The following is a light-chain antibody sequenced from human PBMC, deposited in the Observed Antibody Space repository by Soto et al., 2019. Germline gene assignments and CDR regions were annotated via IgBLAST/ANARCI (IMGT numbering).Light chain of an antibody. CDR2: GAS. CDR1: QGISNY. V-gene: IGKV1-27*01. Sequence: DIQMTQSPSSLSASVGDRVTITCRASQGISNYLAWYRQKPGKVPNLLIYGASTLQSGVPSRFSGSGSGTEFRLTISSLQPEDVATYYCQNYNIAHWTFDQGTKVAIK. CDR3: QNYNIAHWT. J-gene: IGKJ1*01.